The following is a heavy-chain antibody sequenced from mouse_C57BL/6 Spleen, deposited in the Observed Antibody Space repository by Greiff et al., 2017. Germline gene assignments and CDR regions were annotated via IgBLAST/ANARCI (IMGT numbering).Heavy chain of an antibody. CDR2: INPNNGGT. V-gene: IGHV1-26*01. D-gene: IGHD1-1*01. J-gene: IGHJ3*01. CDR3: ARKYYGSSSFAY. Sequence: EVQLQQSGPELVKPGASVKISCTASGYTFTDYYMHWVKQSPGKGLEWIGDINPNNGGTNYNQKFKGRATLTVDKSSSTAYMELRSLTSEDSAVYYCARKYYGSSSFAYWGQGTLVTVSA. CDR1: GYTFTDYY.